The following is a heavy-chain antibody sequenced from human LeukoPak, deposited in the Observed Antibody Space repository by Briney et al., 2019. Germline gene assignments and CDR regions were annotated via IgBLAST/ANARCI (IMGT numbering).Heavy chain of an antibody. V-gene: IGHV3-33*01. CDR1: GFTFSSYG. Sequence: PGGSLRLSCAASGFTFSSYGMHWVRQAPGKGLEWVAVIWYDGSNKYYADSVKGRFTISRDNSKNTLYLQMNSLRAEDTAVYYCARERAQFGELYALGFDYWGQGTLVTVSS. CDR3: ARERAQFGELYALGFDY. D-gene: IGHD3-10*01. CDR2: IWYDGSNK. J-gene: IGHJ4*02.